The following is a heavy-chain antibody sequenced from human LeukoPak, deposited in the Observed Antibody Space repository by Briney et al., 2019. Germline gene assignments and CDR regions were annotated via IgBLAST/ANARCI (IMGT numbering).Heavy chain of an antibody. D-gene: IGHD5-18*01. CDR3: ARATPDTAMDYYFDY. CDR1: GDSISSGGYS. V-gene: IGHV4-30-2*01. CDR2: IYHSGST. Sequence: SETLSLTCAVSGDSISSGGYSWSWIRQPPGKGLEWIGYIYHSGSTYYNPSLKSRVTISVDRSKNQFSLKLSSVTAADTAVYYCARATPDTAMDYYFDYWGQGTLVTVSS. J-gene: IGHJ4*02.